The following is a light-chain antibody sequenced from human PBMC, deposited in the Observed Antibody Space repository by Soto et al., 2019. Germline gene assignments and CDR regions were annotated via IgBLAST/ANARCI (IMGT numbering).Light chain of an antibody. V-gene: IGKV1-39*01. CDR1: QSISSY. Sequence: IQMTQSPSPLSASVGDRVNITFLASQSISSYLNCYQQKPGKAPKLLIYAASSLQSGVPSRFSGSVSGTDFTLTISSLQPEDFATYYCQQSYSTPRTFGQGTKVDIK. J-gene: IGKJ1*01. CDR3: QQSYSTPRT. CDR2: AAS.